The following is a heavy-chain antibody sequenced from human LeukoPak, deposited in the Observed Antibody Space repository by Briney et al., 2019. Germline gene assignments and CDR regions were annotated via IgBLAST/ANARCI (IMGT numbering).Heavy chain of an antibody. CDR1: DGSISSYY. J-gene: IGHJ3*02. V-gene: IGHV4-59*01. D-gene: IGHD5-18*01. Sequence: SETLSLTRTVSDGSISSYYWSWIRQPPGKGLEWIGYIYYSGSTYYNPSLKSRVTISVDTSKNQFSLKLSSVTTADTAVYYCARDGYSYGCGAFDIWGQGTMVTVSS. CDR3: ARDGYSYGCGAFDI. CDR2: IYYSGST.